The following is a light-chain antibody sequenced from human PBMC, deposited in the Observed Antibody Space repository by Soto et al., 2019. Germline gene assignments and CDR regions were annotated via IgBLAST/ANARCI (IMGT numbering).Light chain of an antibody. CDR1: MRDVGAYNL. J-gene: IGLJ3*02. CDR2: EVR. V-gene: IGLV2-14*01. CDR3: SAYTARSTLV. Sequence: QSALTQPASVSGSAGQSITISCSGTMRDVGAYNLVSWYQQHPGTAPKLIIYEVRNRPSGISSRFSCSRAGNTASLTISGLQSEDEGDYSCSAYTARSTLVFGGGTKLTVL.